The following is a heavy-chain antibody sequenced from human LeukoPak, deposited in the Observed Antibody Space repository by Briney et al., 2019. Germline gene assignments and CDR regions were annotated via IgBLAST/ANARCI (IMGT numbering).Heavy chain of an antibody. V-gene: IGHV4-34*01. D-gene: IGHD6-19*01. J-gene: IGHJ4*02. CDR1: GGSFSGYY. Sequence: PSETLSLTCAVYGGSFSGYYWSWIRQPPGKGLEWIGEINHSGSTNYNPSLKSRVTISVDTSKNQFSLKLSSVTAADTAVYYCARRTSSGWYEHFDYWGQGTLVTVSS. CDR3: ARRTSSGWYEHFDY. CDR2: INHSGST.